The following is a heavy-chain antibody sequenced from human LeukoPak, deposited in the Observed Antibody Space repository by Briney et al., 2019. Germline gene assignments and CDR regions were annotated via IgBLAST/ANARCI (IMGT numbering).Heavy chain of an antibody. J-gene: IGHJ4*02. Sequence: GGSLRLSCAASGFTFRNYGMHWVRQAPGKGLEWVALIWYDGTNQDYADSVRGRFTISRGNSKNTLYLQMNSLRAEDTAVYYCATVRSTWYLDYWGQGTLVTVSS. D-gene: IGHD2-2*01. V-gene: IGHV3-33*01. CDR3: ATVRSTWYLDY. CDR1: GFTFRNYG. CDR2: IWYDGTNQ.